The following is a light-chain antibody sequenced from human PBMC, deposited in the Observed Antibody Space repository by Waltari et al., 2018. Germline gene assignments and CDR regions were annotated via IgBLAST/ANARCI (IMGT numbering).Light chain of an antibody. CDR3: QHYYNWPRA. Sequence: EIVMTQSPATLSVSPGDRGTLSCRASQSISSYLAWYQHKPGQAPRLLIYGASTRATDIPVRFSGSGSGTEFTLTITGLQSEDFAVYYCQHYYNWPRAFGPGTNVEIK. V-gene: IGKV3-15*01. CDR1: QSISSY. J-gene: IGKJ1*01. CDR2: GAS.